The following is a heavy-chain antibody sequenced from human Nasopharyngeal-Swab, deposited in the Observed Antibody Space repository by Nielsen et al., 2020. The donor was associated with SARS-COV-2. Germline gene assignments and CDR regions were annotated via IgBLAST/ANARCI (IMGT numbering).Heavy chain of an antibody. CDR2: IIPIFGTA. Sequence: SVKVSCKASGGTFSSYAISWVRQAPGQGLEWMGGIIPIFGTANYAQKFQGRVTITADESTSTAYMELSSLRSEDTAVYYCAREMGYCSSTSCGQEGNYYYYYMDAWGKGTTVTVSS. CDR3: AREMGYCSSTSCGQEGNYYYYYMDA. V-gene: IGHV1-69*13. D-gene: IGHD2-2*01. J-gene: IGHJ6*03. CDR1: GGTFSSYA.